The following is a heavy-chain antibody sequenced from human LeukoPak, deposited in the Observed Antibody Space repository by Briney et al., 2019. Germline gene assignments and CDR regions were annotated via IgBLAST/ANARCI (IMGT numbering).Heavy chain of an antibody. V-gene: IGHV3-30*01. J-gene: IGHJ4*02. Sequence: PGGSLRFSCAASGFTFSSYAMRWVRQAPGKGLEWVAVISYDGSNKYYADSVKGRFTISRDNSKNTLYLQMNSLRAEDTAVYYCAREAYDFWSGYYIPNPFDYWGQGTLVTVSS. CDR3: AREAYDFWSGYYIPNPFDY. CDR2: ISYDGSNK. D-gene: IGHD3-3*01. CDR1: GFTFSSYA.